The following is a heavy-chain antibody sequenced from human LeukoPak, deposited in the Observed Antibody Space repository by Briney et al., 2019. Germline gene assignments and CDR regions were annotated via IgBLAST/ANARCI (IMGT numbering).Heavy chain of an antibody. V-gene: IGHV3-64D*06. CDR2: ISSNGGST. Sequence: PGGSLRLSCAASGNYWMHWVRQAPGKGLEYVSAISSNGGSTYYADSVKGRFTISRDNSKNTLYLQMSSLRAEDTAVYYCVKFYSSSSGQGYWGQGTLVTVSS. CDR3: VKFYSSSSGQGY. J-gene: IGHJ4*02. CDR1: GNYW. D-gene: IGHD6-6*01.